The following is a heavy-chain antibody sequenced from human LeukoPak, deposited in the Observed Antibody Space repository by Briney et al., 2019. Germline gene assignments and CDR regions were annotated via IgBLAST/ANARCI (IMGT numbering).Heavy chain of an antibody. Sequence: PGGSLRLSCAASGFTFSNYAMSWVRQAPGKGLEWVSSISSSSSYIYYADSVKGRFTISRDNAKNSLYLQMNSLRAEDTAVYYCARVNGIPRRFFDYWGQGTLVTVSS. CDR2: ISSSSSYI. CDR3: ARVNGIPRRFFDY. V-gene: IGHV3-21*01. CDR1: GFTFSNYA. J-gene: IGHJ4*02. D-gene: IGHD1-20*01.